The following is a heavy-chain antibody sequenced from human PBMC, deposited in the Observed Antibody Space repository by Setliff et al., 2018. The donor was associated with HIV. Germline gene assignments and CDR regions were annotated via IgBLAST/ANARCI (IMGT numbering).Heavy chain of an antibody. Sequence: SETLSLTCVVSGYSISSGYFWGWIRQPPGKGLEWIGNINHGGGSTYYNSSLKSRVTISLDTSKNQFSLKLSSVTAADTAVYYCARVAVATLYTSTWYRDYWGQGTLVTVSS. CDR3: ARVAVATLYTSTWYRDY. CDR2: INHGGGST. J-gene: IGHJ4*02. D-gene: IGHD6-13*01. CDR1: GYSISSGYF. V-gene: IGHV4-38-2*01.